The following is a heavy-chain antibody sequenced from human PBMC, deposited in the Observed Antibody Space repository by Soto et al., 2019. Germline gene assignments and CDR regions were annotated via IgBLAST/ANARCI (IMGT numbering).Heavy chain of an antibody. CDR3: AKGVGSGTPYYYSYYGVDV. V-gene: IGHV4-59*01. Sequence: SETLSLTCTVSGGSISRSYWSWIRQPPGKGLEWIGYIYFSGSTNYSPSLKSRVTISVDTSKNQFSLKLTSVTAADTAVYYCAKGVGSGTPYYYSYYGVDVWGQGTTVTVSS. J-gene: IGHJ6*02. CDR1: GGSISRSY. D-gene: IGHD3-10*01. CDR2: IYFSGST.